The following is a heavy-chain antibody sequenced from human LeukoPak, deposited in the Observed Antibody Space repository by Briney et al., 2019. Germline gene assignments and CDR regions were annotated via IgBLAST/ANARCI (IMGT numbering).Heavy chain of an antibody. V-gene: IGHV4-39*01. J-gene: IGHJ4*02. D-gene: IGHD6-19*01. CDR1: GGSITNSAFY. CDR3: ARHATGYSSGSYRGVFDC. CDR2: IYYSGSR. Sequence: PSETLSLTCTVSGGSITNSAFYWGWIRQSPGKGPEWIGSIYYSGSRDYSPSLKTRVTISVDTSKNQFSLKLTSLTAADTAVYYCARHATGYSSGSYRGVFDCWGQGALVAVSS.